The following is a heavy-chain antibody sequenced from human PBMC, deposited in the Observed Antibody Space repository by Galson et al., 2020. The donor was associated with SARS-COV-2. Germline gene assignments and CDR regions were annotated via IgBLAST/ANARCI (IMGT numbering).Heavy chain of an antibody. CDR3: ARERSRRAVATTSQH. J-gene: IGHJ1*01. CDR2: IYNGDST. Sequence: TGGSLRLSCAASGFSVSTNYMSWVRQAPGKGLEWVSIIYNGDSTYYADSVKGRFTISRDNIKNTLSLQMTSLRVEDTAVYYCARERSRRAVATTSQHWGQGTLVTVSS. V-gene: IGHV3-66*01. D-gene: IGHD6-19*01. CDR1: GFSVSTNY.